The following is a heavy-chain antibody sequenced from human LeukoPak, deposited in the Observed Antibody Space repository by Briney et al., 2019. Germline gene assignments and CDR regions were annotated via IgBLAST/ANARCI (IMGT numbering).Heavy chain of an antibody. CDR2: INHSGST. D-gene: IGHD3-16*01. CDR3: ARDKAGGIDY. J-gene: IGHJ4*02. V-gene: IGHV4-34*01. Sequence: PSETLSLTCAVYGGSFSGYYWSWIRQPPGKGLEWIGEINHSGSTNYNPSLKSRVTISVDRSKNQFSLKLSSVTAADTAVYYCARDKAGGIDYWGQGTLVTVSS. CDR1: GGSFSGYY.